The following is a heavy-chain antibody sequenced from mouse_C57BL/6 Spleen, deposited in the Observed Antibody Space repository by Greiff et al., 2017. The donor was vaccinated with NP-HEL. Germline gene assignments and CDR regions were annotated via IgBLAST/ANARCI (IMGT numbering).Heavy chain of an antibody. CDR1: GYTFTDYN. V-gene: IGHV1-22*01. Sequence: EVQLVESGPELVKPGASVKMSCKASGYTFTDYNMHWVKQSHGKSLEWIGYINPNNGGTSYNQKFKGKATLTVNKSSSTAYMELRSLTSEDSAVYYCARRDYSNYDWYFDVWGTGTTVTVSS. D-gene: IGHD2-5*01. CDR2: INPNNGGT. J-gene: IGHJ1*03. CDR3: ARRDYSNYDWYFDV.